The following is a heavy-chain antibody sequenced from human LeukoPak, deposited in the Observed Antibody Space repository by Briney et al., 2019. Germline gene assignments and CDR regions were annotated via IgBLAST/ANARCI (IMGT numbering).Heavy chain of an antibody. J-gene: IGHJ4*02. CDR3: ARVGAGFYYDASGYYRNDI. CDR1: GFSFSTYS. D-gene: IGHD3-22*01. Sequence: PGGSLRLSCAASGFSFSTYSMNWVRQAPGKGLEWVSTISSSSTYIYHADSVKGRFTISRDNAKNSLYLQMNSLRAEDTAVYYCARVGAGFYYDASGYYRNDIWGRGTLVTVSS. V-gene: IGHV3-21*01. CDR2: ISSSSTYI.